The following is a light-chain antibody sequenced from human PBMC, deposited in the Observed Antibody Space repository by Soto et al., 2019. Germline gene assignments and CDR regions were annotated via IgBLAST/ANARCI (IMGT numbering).Light chain of an antibody. V-gene: IGKV1-27*01. J-gene: IGKJ1*01. CDR3: QNYNGPPWT. CDR2: AAS. Sequence: DIQMTQYPSSLSASVGDRVTITFRASQDISDYLAWNQQKPGQVPNLLIYAASTLQSGVPSRFRVSASGTDFTLTITGLQPEDFATYYCQNYNGPPWTFGQGTKVVIK. CDR1: QDISDY.